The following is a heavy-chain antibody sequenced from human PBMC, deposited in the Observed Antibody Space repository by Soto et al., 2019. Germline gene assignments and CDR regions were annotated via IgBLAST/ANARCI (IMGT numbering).Heavy chain of an antibody. CDR3: ASSFTQH. V-gene: IGHV1-46*01. Sequence: ASVKVSCKASGYTFTTYYMHWVRQAPGQGLEWLGIINPNGGSTTYAQKFQGRVTITADKSTSTAYMELSSLRSEDTAVYYCASSFTQHWGQRTLVTVSS. J-gene: IGHJ1*01. CDR2: INPNGGST. CDR1: GYTFTTYY.